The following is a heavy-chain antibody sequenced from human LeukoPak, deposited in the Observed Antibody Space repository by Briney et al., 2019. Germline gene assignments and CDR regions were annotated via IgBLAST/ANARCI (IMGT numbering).Heavy chain of an antibody. Sequence: PSETLSLTCAVSGGSISSGGYSWSWIRQPPGKGLEWIGYIYHSGSTYYNPSLKSRVTISVDRSKNQFSLKLSSVTAADTAVYYCARRWSRLSVDYWGQGTLVTVSS. CDR1: GGSISSGGYS. CDR3: ARRWSRLSVDY. V-gene: IGHV4-30-2*01. J-gene: IGHJ4*02. CDR2: IYHSGST. D-gene: IGHD4/OR15-4a*01.